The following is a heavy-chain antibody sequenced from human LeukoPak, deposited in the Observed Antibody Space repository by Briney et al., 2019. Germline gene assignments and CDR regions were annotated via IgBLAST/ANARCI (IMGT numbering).Heavy chain of an antibody. CDR1: GFTFDDYT. Sequence: GGSLRLSCAASGFTFDDYTMHWVRQAPGKGLEWVSFIYSDNTHYSDSVKGRFTISRDNSKNTLYLQMNSLRAEDTAVYYCARRAGAYSHPYDYWGQGTLVTVSS. J-gene: IGHJ4*02. CDR2: IYSDNT. CDR3: ARRAGAYSHPYDY. V-gene: IGHV3-53*01. D-gene: IGHD4/OR15-4a*01.